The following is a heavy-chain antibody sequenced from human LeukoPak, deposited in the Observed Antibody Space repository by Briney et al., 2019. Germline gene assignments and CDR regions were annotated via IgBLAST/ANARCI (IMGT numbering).Heavy chain of an antibody. D-gene: IGHD2-8*02. CDR1: GYTFTSHY. V-gene: IGHV1-46*01. CDR3: AREGYCSGGSGDQKAFDY. J-gene: IGHJ4*02. Sequence: ASVKVSFKAAGYTFTSHYMHWVRQAHGQGLEWMASIHPRVDETPYGQKFQGGVTMTSDTSTSTVYMDLSRLRSDDTAVYFCAREGYCSGGSGDQKAFDYWGQGTLITVSS. CDR2: IHPRVDET.